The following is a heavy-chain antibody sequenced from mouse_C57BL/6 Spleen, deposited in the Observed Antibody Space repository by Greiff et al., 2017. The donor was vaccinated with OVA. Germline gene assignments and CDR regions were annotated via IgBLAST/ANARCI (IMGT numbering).Heavy chain of an antibody. Sequence: VQLQQSGPELVKPGASVKISCKASGYSFTGYYMNWVKQSPEKSLEWIGEINPSTGGTTYNQKFKAKATLTVDKSSSTAYMQLKSLTSEDSAVYYCARGCTMITSFAYWGQGTLVTVSA. CDR1: GYSFTGYY. D-gene: IGHD2-4*01. CDR3: ARGCTMITSFAY. V-gene: IGHV1-42*01. CDR2: INPSTGGT. J-gene: IGHJ3*01.